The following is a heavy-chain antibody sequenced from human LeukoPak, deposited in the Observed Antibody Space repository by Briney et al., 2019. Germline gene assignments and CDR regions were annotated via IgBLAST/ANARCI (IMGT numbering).Heavy chain of an antibody. Sequence: ASVKVSCKASGHTSTDYYVHWVRQAPGQGLEWMGCINANSGDTNYAQRFQGRVTMTRDTSITTVYMELSSLTSDDTAVYYCARDPIRADGYNLDYWGQGTLVTVSS. D-gene: IGHD5-24*01. CDR2: INANSGDT. CDR1: GHTSTDYY. J-gene: IGHJ4*02. CDR3: ARDPIRADGYNLDY. V-gene: IGHV1-2*02.